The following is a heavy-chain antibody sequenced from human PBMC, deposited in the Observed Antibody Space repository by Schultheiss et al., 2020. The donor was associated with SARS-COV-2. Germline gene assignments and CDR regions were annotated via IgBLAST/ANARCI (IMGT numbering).Heavy chain of an antibody. D-gene: IGHD6-19*01. V-gene: IGHV3-66*01. Sequence: GGSLRLSCAASGFTVSSNYMSWVRQAPGKGLEWVSDIYSGGSTYYADSVKGRFTISRDNSKNTLYLQMNSLRAEDTAVYYCAREGIAVGGGYFDYWGQGTLVTVSS. CDR1: GFTVSSNY. CDR3: AREGIAVGGGYFDY. CDR2: IYSGGST. J-gene: IGHJ4*02.